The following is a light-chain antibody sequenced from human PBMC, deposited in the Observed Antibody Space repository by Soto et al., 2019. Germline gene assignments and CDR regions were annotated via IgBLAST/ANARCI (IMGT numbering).Light chain of an antibody. CDR2: AAS. Sequence: DIQMTQSPSSLSASVGDRVTITCRASQTISSYLNWYQQKPGKAPKLLIYAASSLQSGVPSRFSGSGSGTDFTLTISSLQPEDFATYYCQQGYSTPYTFGQGTMLEIK. V-gene: IGKV1-39*01. J-gene: IGKJ2*01. CDR1: QTISSY. CDR3: QQGYSTPYT.